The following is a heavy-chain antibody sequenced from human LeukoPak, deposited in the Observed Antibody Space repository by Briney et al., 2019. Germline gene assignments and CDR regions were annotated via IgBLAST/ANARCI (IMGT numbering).Heavy chain of an antibody. V-gene: IGHV3-7*01. Sequence: GGSLRLSCAASGFTFGSYWMSWGRQAPGKGLEWVANIKQDGSEKYYVDSVKGRFTISRDNAKNSLYLQMNSLRTEDTAVYYCARDLYSGDLVAFDIWGQGTMVTVSS. CDR3: ARDLYSGDLVAFDI. J-gene: IGHJ3*02. CDR2: IKQDGSEK. D-gene: IGHD3-10*01. CDR1: GFTFGSYW.